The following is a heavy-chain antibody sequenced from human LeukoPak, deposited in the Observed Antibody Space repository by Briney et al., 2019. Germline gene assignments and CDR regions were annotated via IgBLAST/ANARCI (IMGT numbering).Heavy chain of an antibody. CDR2: IYSGGST. D-gene: IGHD7-27*01. CDR3: AREAGDKTYYFDY. J-gene: IGHJ4*02. Sequence: GGSLRLSCAASGFTVGSNYMSWVRQAPGKGLEWVSVIYSGGSTYYADSVKGRFTISRDNSKNTLYLQMNSLRAEDTAVYYCAREAGDKTYYFDYWGQGTLVTVSS. CDR1: GFTVGSNY. V-gene: IGHV3-53*01.